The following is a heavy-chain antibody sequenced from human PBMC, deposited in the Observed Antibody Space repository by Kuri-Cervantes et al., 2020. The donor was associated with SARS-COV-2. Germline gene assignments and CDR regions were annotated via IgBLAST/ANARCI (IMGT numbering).Heavy chain of an antibody. J-gene: IGHJ6*03. CDR2: ISGSGGST. Sequence: GESLKISCAASGFTFSSYAMSWVRQAPGKGLEWVSAISGSGGSTYYADSVKGRFTISRDNSKNTLYLQMNSLRAEDTAVYYRAREKLAGYYYYYMDVWGKGTTVTVSS. V-gene: IGHV3-23*01. CDR3: AREKLAGYYYYYMDV. D-gene: IGHD1-1*01. CDR1: GFTFSSYA.